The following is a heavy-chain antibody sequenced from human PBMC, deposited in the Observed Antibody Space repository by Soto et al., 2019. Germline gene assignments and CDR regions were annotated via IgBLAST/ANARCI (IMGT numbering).Heavy chain of an antibody. Sequence: QVQLVQSGAEVKKPGSSVKVSCKASGGTFSRYAISWVRQAPGQGIEWMGGIIPIFGTTNYAQKFQGRVTITADESTSTAYMELSSLRSEDTAVYYCARGSTLEVASHIPFDYWGQGTLVTVSS. CDR2: IIPIFGTT. V-gene: IGHV1-69*01. CDR3: ARGSTLEVASHIPFDY. J-gene: IGHJ4*02. CDR1: GGTFSRYA. D-gene: IGHD5-12*01.